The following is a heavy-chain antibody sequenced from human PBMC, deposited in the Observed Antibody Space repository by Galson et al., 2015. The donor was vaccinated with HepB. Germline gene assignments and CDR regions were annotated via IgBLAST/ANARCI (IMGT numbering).Heavy chain of an antibody. CDR1: GFTFSSYA. D-gene: IGHD4-17*01. J-gene: IGHJ1*01. CDR3: ARPPPPDYGDYLPTEYFQH. CDR2: ISGSGGST. V-gene: IGHV3-23*01. Sequence: SLRLSCAASGFTFSSYAMSWVRQAPGKGLEWVSAISGSGGSTYYADSVKGRFTISRDNSKNTLYLQMNSLRAEDTAVYYCARPPPPDYGDYLPTEYFQHWGQGTLVTVSS.